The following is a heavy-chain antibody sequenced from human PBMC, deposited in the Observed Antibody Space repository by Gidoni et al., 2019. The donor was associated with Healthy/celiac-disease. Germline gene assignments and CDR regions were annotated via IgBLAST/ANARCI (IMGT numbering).Heavy chain of an antibody. CDR3: TTDGVGATMSDY. Sequence: EVQLVESGGGLVKPGGSLRLSCAASGFTFSNAWLSWIRQAPGKGLEWVVRIKSKTDGGTTDYAAPVKGRFTISRDDSKNTLYLQKNSLKTEDTAVYYCTTDGVGATMSDYWGQGTLVTVSS. CDR2: IKSKTDGGTT. CDR1: GFTFSNAW. V-gene: IGHV3-15*01. J-gene: IGHJ4*02. D-gene: IGHD1-26*01.